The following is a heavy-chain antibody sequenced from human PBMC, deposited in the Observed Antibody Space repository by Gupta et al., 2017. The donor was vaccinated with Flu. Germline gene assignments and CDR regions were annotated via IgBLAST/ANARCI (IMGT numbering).Heavy chain of an antibody. Sequence: EVQLVESGGGLVQPGGSLKLSCAASGFTFSGSAMHWVRQGSGKGLEWVGSSRSKANRYATAYAASVKGRFTISRDDSKNTAYLQMNSLKTEDTAVYYCTRAPITIFGVVTGPSWGQGTLVTVSS. CDR1: GFTFSGSA. CDR3: TRAPITIFGVVTGPS. D-gene: IGHD3-3*01. V-gene: IGHV3-73*02. CDR2: SRSKANRYAT. J-gene: IGHJ4*02.